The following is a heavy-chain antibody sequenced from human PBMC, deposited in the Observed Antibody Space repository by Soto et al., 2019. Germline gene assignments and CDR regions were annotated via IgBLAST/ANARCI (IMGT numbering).Heavy chain of an antibody. CDR3: ARVGGNWNDDYFDY. J-gene: IGHJ4*02. D-gene: IGHD1-1*01. V-gene: IGHV1-8*01. CDR1: GYTFSDHD. CDR2: MNPNSGDT. Sequence: QVQLVQSGAEVKKPGASVKVSCKASGYTFSDHDINWLRQASGQGPEWLGWMNPNSGDTGYAQNFQGRVTMTTDTSKRTAYMVLSSLRSEDTAVYYCARVGGNWNDDYFDYWGQGTLVTVSS.